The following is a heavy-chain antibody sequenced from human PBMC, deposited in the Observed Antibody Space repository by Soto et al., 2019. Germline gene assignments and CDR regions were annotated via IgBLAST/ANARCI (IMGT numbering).Heavy chain of an antibody. Sequence: GGSLRLSCAASGFTFSSYAMSWVRQAPGEGLEWVSAISGSGGSTYYADSVKGRFTISRDNSKNTLYLQMNSLRAEDTAVYYCAKDKVSYSSSSPPSLFDYWGQGTLVTVSS. J-gene: IGHJ4*02. D-gene: IGHD6-6*01. CDR3: AKDKVSYSSSSPPSLFDY. CDR1: GFTFSSYA. V-gene: IGHV3-23*01. CDR2: ISGSGGST.